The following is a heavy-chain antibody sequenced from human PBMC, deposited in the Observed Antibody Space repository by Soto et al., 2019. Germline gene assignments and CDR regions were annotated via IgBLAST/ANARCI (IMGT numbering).Heavy chain of an antibody. Sequence: QVQLQESGRGLVKPSDTLSLSCTVSGGSISSYYWSWFRQSPGKRMEWIGYVHHSWGSSYNPSLQSRVAISLDTSKSQFSLKVTSVTATDTAVYYCARQGFGPLHGLVDVWGQGTTVTVSS. CDR3: ARQGFGPLHGLVDV. CDR1: GGSISSYY. J-gene: IGHJ6*02. V-gene: IGHV4-59*08. CDR2: VHHSWGS. D-gene: IGHD3-10*01.